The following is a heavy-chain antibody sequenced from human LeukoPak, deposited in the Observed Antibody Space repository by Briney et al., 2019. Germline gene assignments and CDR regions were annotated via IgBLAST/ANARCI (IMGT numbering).Heavy chain of an antibody. CDR1: GGTFNNYA. CDR2: IIPIFGKA. D-gene: IGHD6-19*01. Sequence: SVTVSCKASGGTFNNYAIYWVRQAPGQGLEWMGGIIPIFGKAKYAQKFQGRVTITADESTSTAYMELSSLRSEDTAVYYCARDQAVAGTTDASDIWGQGTMVTVSS. V-gene: IGHV1-69*13. J-gene: IGHJ3*02. CDR3: ARDQAVAGTTDASDI.